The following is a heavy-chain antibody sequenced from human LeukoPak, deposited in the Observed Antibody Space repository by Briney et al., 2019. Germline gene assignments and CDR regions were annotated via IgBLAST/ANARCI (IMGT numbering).Heavy chain of an antibody. CDR2: IIPTFGTA. Sequence: SVKVSCKASGGTFSSYAISWVRQAPGQGLEWMGRIIPTFGTANYAQKFQGRVTITADKSTSTAYMELSSLRSEDTAVYYCARGELYSYGYHYYYMDVWGKGTTVTVSS. D-gene: IGHD5-18*01. V-gene: IGHV1-69*06. CDR3: ARGELYSYGYHYYYMDV. J-gene: IGHJ6*03. CDR1: GGTFSSYA.